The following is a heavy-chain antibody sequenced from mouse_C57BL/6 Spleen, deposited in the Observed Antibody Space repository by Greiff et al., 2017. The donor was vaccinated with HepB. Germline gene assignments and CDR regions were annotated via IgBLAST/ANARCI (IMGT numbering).Heavy chain of an antibody. D-gene: IGHD2-10*01. V-gene: IGHV1-69*01. Sequence: QVQLQQPGAELVMPGASVKLSCKASGYTFTSYWMHWVKQRPGQGLEWIGEIDPSDSYTNYNQKFKGKSTLTVDKSSSTAYMQLSSLTSEDSAVYYCARKEAYPYLFAYWGQGTLVTVSA. CDR2: IDPSDSYT. CDR1: GYTFTSYW. J-gene: IGHJ3*01. CDR3: ARKEAYPYLFAY.